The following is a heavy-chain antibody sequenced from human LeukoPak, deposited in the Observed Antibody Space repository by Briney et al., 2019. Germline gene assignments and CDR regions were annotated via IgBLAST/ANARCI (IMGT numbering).Heavy chain of an antibody. Sequence: GASVKVSCKASGYTFTNYYIHWVRQAPGQGLECMGIINPSGGSTSYAQKFQGRVTMTRDMSTSTVYMELSSLRSEDTAVYYCARDHGAGTGNAFDIWGQGTMVTVSS. J-gene: IGHJ3*02. CDR2: INPSGGST. V-gene: IGHV1-46*01. CDR1: GYTFTNYY. D-gene: IGHD1-1*01. CDR3: ARDHGAGTGNAFDI.